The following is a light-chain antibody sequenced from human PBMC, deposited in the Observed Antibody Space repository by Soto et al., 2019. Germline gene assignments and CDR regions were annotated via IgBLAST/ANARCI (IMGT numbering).Light chain of an antibody. J-gene: IGKJ2*01. CDR1: HNLLYTSNNKND. V-gene: IGKV4-1*01. Sequence: DIVMTQSPDSLAVSLGERATINCKSSHNLLYTSNNKNDLAWYQHKAGQPPQLLIYWASTRESGVPDRFSGSGSGTDFALNIRNLKAEDGAVYYCQQYYDTPYTFGQGTKLEI. CDR2: WAS. CDR3: QQYYDTPYT.